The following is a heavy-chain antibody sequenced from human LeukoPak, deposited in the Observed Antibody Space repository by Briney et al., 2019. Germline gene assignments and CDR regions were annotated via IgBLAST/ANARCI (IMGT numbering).Heavy chain of an antibody. D-gene: IGHD2-15*01. CDR3: AKERLLYFDY. CDR2: ISASGGST. CDR1: GLTSSSYA. V-gene: IGHV3-23*01. Sequence: PAGSLRLSCALSGLTSSSYAMSWVRHAPGEGLEWASAISASGGSTYYADSVKGRLTSSRDNSKNTLYLQMNSLRAEDTAVYYCAKERLLYFDYWGQGTLVTVSS. J-gene: IGHJ4*02.